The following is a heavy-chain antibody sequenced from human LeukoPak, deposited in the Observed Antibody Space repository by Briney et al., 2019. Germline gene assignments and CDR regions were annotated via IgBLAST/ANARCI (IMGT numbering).Heavy chain of an antibody. Sequence: PGGSLRLSCAASGSTFTNAWMSWVRQAPGKGLEWVGRIKSKTDGGTTDYAAPVKGRFTISRDDSINTLSLQMNSLKTEDTAVYYCTTSDILTGFDYWGQGTLVTVSS. D-gene: IGHD3-9*01. CDR2: IKSKTDGGTT. V-gene: IGHV3-15*01. CDR3: TTSDILTGFDY. J-gene: IGHJ4*02. CDR1: GSTFTNAW.